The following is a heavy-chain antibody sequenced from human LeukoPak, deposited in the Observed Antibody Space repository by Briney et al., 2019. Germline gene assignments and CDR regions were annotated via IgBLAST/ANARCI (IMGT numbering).Heavy chain of an antibody. CDR3: AGNYDSWTGLNY. D-gene: IGHD3-3*01. J-gene: IGHJ4*02. V-gene: IGHV3-73*01. CDR2: IGNKVSNYAT. Sequence: GGSLKLSCAASGFTFSGSAMHWVRQASGKGLEWVGHIGNKVSNYATEYAASLRGRFTISRDDSKDTAYLQVNSLKTEDTAVYYCAGNYDSWTGLNYWGQGTLDTVSS. CDR1: GFTFSGSA.